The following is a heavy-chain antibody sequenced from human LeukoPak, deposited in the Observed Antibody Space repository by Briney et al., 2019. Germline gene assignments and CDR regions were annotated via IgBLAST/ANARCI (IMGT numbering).Heavy chain of an antibody. CDR2: IYYSGST. D-gene: IGHD3-10*01. V-gene: IGHV4-59*01. J-gene: IGHJ3*02. Sequence: SETLSLTCTVSGGSISSYYWSWIRQPPGKGLEWIGYIYYSGSTNYNPSLKSRVTISVDTSKNQFSLKLSSVTAADTAVYYCARSGVRGVLGAFDIWAKGQWSPSLQ. CDR1: GGSISSYY. CDR3: ARSGVRGVLGAFDI.